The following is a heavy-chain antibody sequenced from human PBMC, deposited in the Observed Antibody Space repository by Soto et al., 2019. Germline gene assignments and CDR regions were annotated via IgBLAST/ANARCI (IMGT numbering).Heavy chain of an antibody. CDR1: GGSISSGGYY. J-gene: IGHJ6*02. CDR2: IYYRGST. Sequence: SETLSLTCTVSGGSISSGGYYWSRIRQPPGKGLEWIGYIYYRGSTNSNPSLKSRVTISVDTSKNQFSLKLSSVTAAATAVYYFLRDQRSGVHFYFDFGMGVWGQGTTVAVPS. V-gene: IGHV4-31*03. CDR3: LRDQRSGVHFYFDFGMGV. D-gene: IGHD2-8*01.